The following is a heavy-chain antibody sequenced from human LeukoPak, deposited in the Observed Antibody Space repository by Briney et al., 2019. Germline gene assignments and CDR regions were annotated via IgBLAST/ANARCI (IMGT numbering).Heavy chain of an antibody. Sequence: SGKVSCKASGGTFSSYAISWVRQAPGQGLEWMGGIIPIFGTANYAQKFQGRVTITTDESTSIAYMELSSLRSEDTAVYYCARVGSGSSGSFDYWGQGTLVTVSS. CDR2: IIPIFGTA. D-gene: IGHD3-10*01. CDR1: GGTFSSYA. CDR3: ARVGSGSSGSFDY. V-gene: IGHV1-69*05. J-gene: IGHJ4*02.